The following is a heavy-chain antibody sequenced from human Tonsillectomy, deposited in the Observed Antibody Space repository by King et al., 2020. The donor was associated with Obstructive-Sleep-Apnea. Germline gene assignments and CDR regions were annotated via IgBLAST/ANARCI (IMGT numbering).Heavy chain of an antibody. V-gene: IGHV3-30*04. CDR1: GFTFSSYA. D-gene: IGHD2-2*01. Sequence: VQLVESGGGVVQPGRSLRLSCAASGFTFSSYAMHWVRQAPGKGLEWVAVISYDGSNKYYADSVKGRFTISRDNSKNTLYLQMNSLRAEDTAVYYCARAPPRVVPAASYYYYYGMDVWGQGTTVTVSS. CDR3: ARAPPRVVPAASYYYYYGMDV. J-gene: IGHJ6*02. CDR2: ISYDGSNK.